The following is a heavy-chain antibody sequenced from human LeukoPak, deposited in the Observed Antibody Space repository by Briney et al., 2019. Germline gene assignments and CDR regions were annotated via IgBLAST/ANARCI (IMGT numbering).Heavy chain of an antibody. D-gene: IGHD4-17*01. CDR3: ARGREGGRAYGDTYGY. V-gene: IGHV3-66*01. CDR1: GFTVSSNY. J-gene: IGHJ4*02. Sequence: GGSLRLPCAASGFTVSSNYMSWVRQAPGKGLEWVSVIYSGGSTFHTDSVKGRFTISRDNSKNTLYLQMNSLRDEDTAVYYCARGREGGRAYGDTYGYWGQGTLVSVSS. CDR2: IYSGGST.